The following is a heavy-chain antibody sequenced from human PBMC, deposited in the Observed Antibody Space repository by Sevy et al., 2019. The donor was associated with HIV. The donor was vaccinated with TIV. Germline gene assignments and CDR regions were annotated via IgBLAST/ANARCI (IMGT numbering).Heavy chain of an antibody. V-gene: IGHV4-61*01. Sequence: SETLSLTCTISGGSVSSGTYHWSWIRQPPGKGLEWIGYISYSGSTKYNPSLMGRVTISGDTSSNQFFLKLSSVTAADTAVYYCARDGNRAMFYFDQWGQGTLVIVSS. CDR2: ISYSGST. J-gene: IGHJ4*02. CDR3: ARDGNRAMFYFDQ. CDR1: GGSVSSGTYH. D-gene: IGHD5-18*01.